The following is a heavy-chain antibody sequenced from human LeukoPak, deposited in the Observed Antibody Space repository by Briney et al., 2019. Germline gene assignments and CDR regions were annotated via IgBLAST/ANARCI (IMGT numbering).Heavy chain of an antibody. D-gene: IGHD3-22*01. Sequence: ASVKVSCKASGYTFTSYDINWVRQATGQGLEWMGWMNPNSGNTGYAQKFQGRVTMTRNTSISTAYMELRSLRSDDTAVYYCARDQAYYYDSNGYVDYWGQGTLVTVSS. CDR1: GYTFTSYD. CDR3: ARDQAYYYDSNGYVDY. V-gene: IGHV1-8*01. J-gene: IGHJ4*02. CDR2: MNPNSGNT.